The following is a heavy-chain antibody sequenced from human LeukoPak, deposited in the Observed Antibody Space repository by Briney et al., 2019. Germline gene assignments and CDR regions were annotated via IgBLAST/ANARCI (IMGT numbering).Heavy chain of an antibody. D-gene: IGHD1-1*01. V-gene: IGHV3-23*01. J-gene: IGHJ4*02. Sequence: PGGSLRLSCAASGLTFSSYAMSWVRQAPGKGLEWVSAISGSGGSTYYADSVKGRFTISRDNSKNTLYLQMNSLRAEDTAVYYCARAPDETGTTDYWGQGTLVTVSS. CDR1: GLTFSSYA. CDR3: ARAPDETGTTDY. CDR2: ISGSGGST.